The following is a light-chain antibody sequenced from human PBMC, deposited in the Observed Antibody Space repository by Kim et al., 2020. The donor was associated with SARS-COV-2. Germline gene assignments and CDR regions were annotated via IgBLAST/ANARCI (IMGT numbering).Light chain of an antibody. CDR3: SAYAGGGISV. J-gene: IGLJ1*01. V-gene: IGLV2-14*03. Sequence: QSAPTQPASVSGSLGQSITISCTGTSSDIGAYNYVSWYRQHPGKVPKLMIYDVSQRPSGVSNRFSGSKSVNTASLTISGLQAEDEADYYCSAYAGGGISVFGTGTKVTVL. CDR2: DVS. CDR1: SSDIGAYNY.